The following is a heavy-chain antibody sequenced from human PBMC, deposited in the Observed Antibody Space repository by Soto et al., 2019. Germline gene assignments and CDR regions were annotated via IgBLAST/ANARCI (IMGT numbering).Heavy chain of an antibody. V-gene: IGHV3-7*01. CDR2: INEDGSKN. J-gene: IGHJ4*02. Sequence: EVQLVESGGGLVQPGGSLRLSCAASGFTFGTYWMSWVRQAPGKGLEWVANINEDGSKNYYVDSVRGRFTISRDNAQKSLDLHMSSLRAEDTAVYSCARSGDVATVTDYWGQGTLVTVSS. CDR1: GFTFGTYW. CDR3: ARSGDVATVTDY. D-gene: IGHD4-17*01.